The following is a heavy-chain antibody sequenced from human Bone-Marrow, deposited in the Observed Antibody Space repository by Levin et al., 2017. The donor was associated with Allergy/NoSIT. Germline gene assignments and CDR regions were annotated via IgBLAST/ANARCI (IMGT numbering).Heavy chain of an antibody. D-gene: IGHD6-19*01. Sequence: TASETLSLTCTVSGDSLDTYYWSWIRQPPGKGLEWIGCIYSSGSDNYNPSLKSRVTISVDRSKNQLSLKVRSVTAADTAIYYCARHKETYGGLRSEFDYWGQGTLVTVSS. CDR1: GDSLDTYY. V-gene: IGHV4-59*08. CDR2: IYSSGSD. J-gene: IGHJ4*02. CDR3: ARHKETYGGLRSEFDY.